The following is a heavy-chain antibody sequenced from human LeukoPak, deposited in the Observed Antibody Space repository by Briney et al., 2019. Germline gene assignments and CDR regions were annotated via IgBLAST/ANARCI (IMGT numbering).Heavy chain of an antibody. CDR3: ARASSSWSIGDWFDP. J-gene: IGHJ5*02. Sequence: ASVKVSCKASGYTFTSYDINWVRQATGQGLEWMGWMNPNSGNTGYAQKFQGRVAITRNTSISTAYMELSSLRSEDTAVYYCARASSSWSIGDWFDPRGQGTLVTVSS. CDR1: GYTFTSYD. V-gene: IGHV1-8*03. CDR2: MNPNSGNT. D-gene: IGHD6-13*01.